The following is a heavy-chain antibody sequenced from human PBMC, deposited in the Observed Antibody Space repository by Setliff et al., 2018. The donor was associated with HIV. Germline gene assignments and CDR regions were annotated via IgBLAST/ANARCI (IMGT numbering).Heavy chain of an antibody. CDR1: GYSFTSYW. CDR3: ARPSSGSGSYSAFDI. Sequence: GESLKISCRGSGYSFTSYWIGWVRQMPGKGLEWMGIIYPGDSDTRYSPSFQGQVTISADKSISTAYLQWSSLKASDTAMYYCARPSSGSGSYSAFDIWGQGTMVTVSS. V-gene: IGHV5-51*01. CDR2: IYPGDSDT. J-gene: IGHJ3*02. D-gene: IGHD3-10*01.